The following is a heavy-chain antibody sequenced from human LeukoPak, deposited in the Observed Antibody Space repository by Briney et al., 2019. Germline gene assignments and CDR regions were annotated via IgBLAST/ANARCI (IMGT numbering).Heavy chain of an antibody. CDR1: GGSFSGYY. CDR3: ARGEVVAATLFYYYYGMDV. J-gene: IGHJ6*02. Sequence: SETLSLTCAVYGGSFSGYYWSWIRQPPGKGLEWIGEINHSGSTNYNPSLKSRVTISVDTSKNQFSLKLSSVTAADTAVYCCARGEVVAATLFYYYYGMDVWGQGTTVTVSS. D-gene: IGHD2-15*01. CDR2: INHSGST. V-gene: IGHV4-34*01.